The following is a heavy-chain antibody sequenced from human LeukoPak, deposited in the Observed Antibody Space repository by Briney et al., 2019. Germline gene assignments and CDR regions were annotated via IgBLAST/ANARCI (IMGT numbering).Heavy chain of an antibody. D-gene: IGHD2-2*02. CDR1: GFTFRSYG. CDR3: AKDDAWLRYNH. CDR2: IRYDESDK. Sequence: GGSPRLSCAASGFTFRSYGMHWVRQAPGKGLEWVAFIRYDESDKDYADSVKGRFTISRDNNKNTLDLQMIRLRPDDTAIYYCAKDDAWLRYNHWGQGTLVTVSS. J-gene: IGHJ4*02. V-gene: IGHV3-30*02.